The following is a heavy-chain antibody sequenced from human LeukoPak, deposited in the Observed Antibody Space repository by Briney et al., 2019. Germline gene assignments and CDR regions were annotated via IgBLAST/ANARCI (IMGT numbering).Heavy chain of an antibody. CDR1: GGSISSYY. Sequence: SETLSLTCTVSGGSISSYYWSWIRQPPGKGLEWIGYIYYSGSTNYNPSLKSRVTISVDTSKNQFSLKLKSVTAADTAVYYCARAGRPQLDFDIWGQGTVVTVSS. D-gene: IGHD1-1*01. J-gene: IGHJ3*02. CDR2: IYYSGST. CDR3: ARAGRPQLDFDI. V-gene: IGHV4-59*01.